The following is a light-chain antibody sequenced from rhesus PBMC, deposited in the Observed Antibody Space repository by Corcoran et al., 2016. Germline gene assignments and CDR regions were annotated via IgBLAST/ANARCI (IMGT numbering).Light chain of an antibody. J-gene: IGKJ2*01. V-gene: IGKV1-74*01. CDR2: KAS. Sequence: DIQMTQSPSSLSASVGDRVTITCRASENVNNYLNWYQQKPGKAPKLLIYKASTLQSGVPSRFSGSGSGTDYTFTISSLQPEDVATYYCQHGYGTPYSFGQGTKVKIK. CDR3: QHGYGTPYS. CDR1: ENVNNY.